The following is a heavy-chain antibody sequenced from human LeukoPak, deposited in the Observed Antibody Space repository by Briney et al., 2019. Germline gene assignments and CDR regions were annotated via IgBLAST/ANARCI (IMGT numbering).Heavy chain of an antibody. CDR3: ASSTRPSIVGESHAFDI. CDR2: IIPIFGTA. D-gene: IGHD1-26*01. V-gene: IGHV1-69*05. CDR1: GGTFSSYA. Sequence: GSSVKVSCKASGGTFSSYAISWVRQAPGQGLEWMGGIIPIFGTANYAQKFQGRVTITTDESTSTAYMELSSLRSEDTAVYYCASSTRPSIVGESHAFDIWGQGTMVTVSS. J-gene: IGHJ3*02.